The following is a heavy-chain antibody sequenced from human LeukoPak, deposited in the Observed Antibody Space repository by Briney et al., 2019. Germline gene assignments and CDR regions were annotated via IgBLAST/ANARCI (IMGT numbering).Heavy chain of an antibody. D-gene: IGHD3-16*01. V-gene: IGHV4-34*01. CDR3: ARGRAGRYDYVWGSYSSYYFDY. CDR1: GGSFSGYY. Sequence: PSETLSLTCVVYGGSFSGYYWSWIRQPPGKGLEWIGEINHSGSTIYNPSLKSRVTISVDTSKNQFSLKLSSVTAADTAVYYCARGRAGRYDYVWGSYSSYYFDYWGQGTLVTVSS. J-gene: IGHJ4*02. CDR2: INHSGST.